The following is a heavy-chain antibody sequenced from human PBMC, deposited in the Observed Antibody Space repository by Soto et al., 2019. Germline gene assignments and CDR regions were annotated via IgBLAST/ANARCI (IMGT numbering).Heavy chain of an antibody. CDR1: GFTFSSYA. V-gene: IGHV3-30-3*01. J-gene: IGHJ4*02. CDR2: ISYDGSNK. CDR3: ARSIHVDTAMVIPF. Sequence: GGSLRLSCAASGFTFSSYAMHWVRQAPGKGLEWVAVISYDGSNKYYADSVKGRFTISRDNSKNTLYLQMNSLRAEDTAVYYCARSIHVDTAMVIPFWGQGTLVTVSS. D-gene: IGHD5-18*01.